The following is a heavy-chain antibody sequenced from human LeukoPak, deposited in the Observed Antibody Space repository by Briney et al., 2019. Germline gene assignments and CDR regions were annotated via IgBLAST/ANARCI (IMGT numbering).Heavy chain of an antibody. CDR2: ISSSGSTI. V-gene: IGHV3-48*03. CDR3: ARESWGSLTFYYYYYYMDV. Sequence: GALRLSCAASGFTFSSYEMNWVRQAPGKGLEWVSYISSSGSTIYYADSVKGRFTISRDNAKNSLYLQMNSLRAEETAVYYCARESWGSLTFYYYYYYMDVWGKGTTVTISS. CDR1: GFTFSSYE. J-gene: IGHJ6*03. D-gene: IGHD3-16*01.